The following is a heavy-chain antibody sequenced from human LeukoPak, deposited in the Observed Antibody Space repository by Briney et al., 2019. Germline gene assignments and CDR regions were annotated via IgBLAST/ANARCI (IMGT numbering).Heavy chain of an antibody. CDR1: GFIFSSYS. V-gene: IGHV3-23*01. D-gene: IGHD4-17*01. CDR3: VRDPTTETRGYFDY. Sequence: GGSLRLSCAASGFIFSSYSMSWVRQAPGKGLEWVSVITGSGGNTYYADSVKGRFTISKDNSKNTVYLQMSSLRVEDTAVYSCVRDPTTETRGYFDYWGQGSLVTVSS. J-gene: IGHJ4*02. CDR2: ITGSGGNT.